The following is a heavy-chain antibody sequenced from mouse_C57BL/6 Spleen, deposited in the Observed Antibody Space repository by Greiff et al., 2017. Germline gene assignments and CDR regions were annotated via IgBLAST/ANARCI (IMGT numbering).Heavy chain of an antibody. CDR2: ISSGGSYT. CDR1: GFTFSSYG. V-gene: IGHV5-6*01. D-gene: IGHD1-1*01. J-gene: IGHJ4*01. CDR3: ARHLSTVVATDYAMDY. Sequence: EVNVVESGGDLVKPGGSLKLSCAASGFTFSSYGMSWVRQTPDKRLEWVATISSGGSYTYYPDSVKGRFTISRDNAKNTLYLQMSSLKSEDTAMYYCARHLSTVVATDYAMDYWGQGTSVTVSS.